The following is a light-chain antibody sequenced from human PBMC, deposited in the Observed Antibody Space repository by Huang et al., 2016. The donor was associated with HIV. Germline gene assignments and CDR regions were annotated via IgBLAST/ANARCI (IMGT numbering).Light chain of an antibody. Sequence: DIVLTQSPATLSLSPGERATLYCRASQSVRRFLAWYQQKAGQAPRLHIYDASSRAIDIADRFSGSGSGTEFSLTISSLEPEDFAVYYCQQRSSWPRVTFGGGTKVELK. CDR2: DAS. V-gene: IGKV3-11*01. CDR3: QQRSSWPRVT. J-gene: IGKJ4*01. CDR1: QSVRRF.